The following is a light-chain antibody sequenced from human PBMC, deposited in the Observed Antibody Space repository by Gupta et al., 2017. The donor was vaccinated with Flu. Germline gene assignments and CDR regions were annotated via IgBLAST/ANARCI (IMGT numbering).Light chain of an antibody. V-gene: IGKV4-1*01. Sequence: DIVMTQSPDSLAVSLGERATINCKSSQSVLYSSNNKNYLAWYQQKPGQPPKVLIYWASTRESGVPDRFSGRGSGTDFTLNISSLQAEDVAVYYCQQEDSTPITFGQGTRLDIK. CDR1: QSVLYSSNNKNY. CDR3: QQEDSTPIT. J-gene: IGKJ5*01. CDR2: WAS.